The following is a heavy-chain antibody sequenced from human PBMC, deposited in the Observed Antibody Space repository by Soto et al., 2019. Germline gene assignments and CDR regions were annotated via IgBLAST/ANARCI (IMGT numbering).Heavy chain of an antibody. J-gene: IGHJ4*02. CDR1: GFTFSSYG. V-gene: IGHV3-30*03. CDR3: APWFGAFDY. CDR2: ISYDGSNK. D-gene: IGHD3-10*01. Sequence: QVQLVESGGGVVQPGGSLRLSCAASGFTFSSYGMHWVRQAPGKGLEWVAVISYDGSNKYYEDSVKGRFTISRDNSKNTLYLQMNSLRAEDTAVYYCAPWFGAFDYWGQGTLVTVSS.